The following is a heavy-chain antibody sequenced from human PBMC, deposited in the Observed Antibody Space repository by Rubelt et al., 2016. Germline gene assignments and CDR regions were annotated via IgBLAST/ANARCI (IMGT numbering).Heavy chain of an antibody. CDR1: GYSISSGYY. V-gene: IGHV4-38-2*02. J-gene: IGHJ4*02. CDR3: ARGGITGTFDY. D-gene: IGHD1-20*01. CDR2: IYHSGGT. Sequence: QLQLQESGPGLVKPSETLSLTCTVSGYSISSGYYWGWIRQPPGKGLEWIGSIYHSGGTYYNPSLKCRVTISVDPSKNQCSLKLSSVTAADTAVYYCARGGITGTFDYWGQGTLVTVSS.